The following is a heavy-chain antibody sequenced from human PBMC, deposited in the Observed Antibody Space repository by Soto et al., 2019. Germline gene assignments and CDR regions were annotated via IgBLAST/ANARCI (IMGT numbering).Heavy chain of an antibody. V-gene: IGHV1-46*01. CDR3: ARDFSGPMDY. J-gene: IGHJ4*02. CDR2: IYPSGGST. CDR1: GYTFTNYY. Sequence: ASVKVSCKASGYTFTNYYIHWVRQAPGQGLEWMGIIYPSGGSTRNAQKFQGRVTMTRDTSTSTVYMGLSSLRSEDTAVYYCARDFSGPMDYWGRGTLVTVSS. D-gene: IGHD3-10*01.